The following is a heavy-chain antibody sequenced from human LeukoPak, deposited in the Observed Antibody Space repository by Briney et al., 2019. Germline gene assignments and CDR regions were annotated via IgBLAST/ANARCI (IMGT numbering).Heavy chain of an antibody. CDR2: ISGSGGST. Sequence: PGGSLRLSCAASGFIFSSYDMNSVRQAPGKGLGWVSLISGSGGSTYYADSMKGRFTISRDNTKNTLYLQMNSLRAEDTAVYYCAKVYGGNSGPFDYWGQGTLVTVSS. V-gene: IGHV3-23*01. CDR3: AKVYGGNSGPFDY. J-gene: IGHJ4*02. D-gene: IGHD4-23*01. CDR1: GFIFSSYD.